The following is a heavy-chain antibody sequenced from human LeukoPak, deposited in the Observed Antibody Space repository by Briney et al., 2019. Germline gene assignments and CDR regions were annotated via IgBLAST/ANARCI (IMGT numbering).Heavy chain of an antibody. CDR3: AREDTAMVRTAFDI. D-gene: IGHD5-18*01. J-gene: IGHJ3*02. CDR2: IYYRGST. V-gene: IGHV4-59*01. CDR1: GVPINSYY. Sequence: KPSETLSLTCTVSGVPINSYYWSWIRQPPGKGLEWIGYIYYRGSTNYNPSLKSRVTISVDTSKHQFSLQLSSVTAADTAVYFCAREDTAMVRTAFDIWGQGTMVTVSS.